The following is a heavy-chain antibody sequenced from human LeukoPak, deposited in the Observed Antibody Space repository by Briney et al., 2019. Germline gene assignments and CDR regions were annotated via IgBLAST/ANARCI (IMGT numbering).Heavy chain of an antibody. CDR3: ARASDTSDGYVTGWFDP. J-gene: IGHJ5*02. D-gene: IGHD5-24*01. Sequence: SETLLLTCTVFGGSISGYYWSWIRQPPGKGLEWLGYIYYRGSTNYNPSLKSRVAFSVDTSKNQFSVKLSSVNAADKAAYYCARASDTSDGYVTGWFDPWGEGTLVDTSS. CDR1: GGSISGYY. CDR2: IYYRGST. V-gene: IGHV4-59*01.